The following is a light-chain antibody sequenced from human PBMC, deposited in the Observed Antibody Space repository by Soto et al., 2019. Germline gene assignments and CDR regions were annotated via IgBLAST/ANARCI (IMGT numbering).Light chain of an antibody. J-gene: IGLJ1*01. Sequence: QSVLTQPASVSGSPGQSITISCTGTSSDVGGYNFVSWYQQHPGKAPKLMIYEVTSRPSGVSNRFSGSKSGNTASLTISGLQAEDEADYYCSSYTTISTLVFGTGTKVTVL. CDR2: EVT. V-gene: IGLV2-14*03. CDR3: SSYTTISTLV. CDR1: SSDVGGYNF.